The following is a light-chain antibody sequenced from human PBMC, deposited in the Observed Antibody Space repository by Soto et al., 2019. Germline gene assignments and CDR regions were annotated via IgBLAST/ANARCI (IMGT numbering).Light chain of an antibody. J-gene: IGKJ3*01. Sequence: DIPMTQSPSSVSASVGDRVTITCRASQGIGSWLGWYQQKPGKAPKLLIYAAASLQSGVPSRFSATVSGTDFTLTISSLQPEDLANYFCQQANCCPLTFGPGTKVDLK. CDR3: QQANCCPLT. V-gene: IGKV1-12*01. CDR2: AAA. CDR1: QGIGSW.